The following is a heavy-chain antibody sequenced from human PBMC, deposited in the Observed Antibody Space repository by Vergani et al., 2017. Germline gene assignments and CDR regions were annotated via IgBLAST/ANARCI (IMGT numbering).Heavy chain of an antibody. CDR2: IIPIFDTT. D-gene: IGHD3-10*01. Sequence: QVQLVQSGAEVKKPGSSVKVSCKASGDTFSRYAISWVRQVPGQGLEWIGGIIPIFDTTNNAQRFQGRVTITADDSTSTAYMELSSLRSEDTAVYYCARALQPVITMVRGLVYYYGMDVWGQGTTVTVSS. V-gene: IGHV1-69*12. J-gene: IGHJ6*02. CDR3: ARALQPVITMVRGLVYYYGMDV. CDR1: GDTFSRYA.